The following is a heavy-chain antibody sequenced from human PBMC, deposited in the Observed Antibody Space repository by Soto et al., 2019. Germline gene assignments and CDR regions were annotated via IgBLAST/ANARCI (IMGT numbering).Heavy chain of an antibody. D-gene: IGHD2-21*01. CDR1: GASSTNYY. CDR2: IYHSGST. CDR3: ATSKIYFFFFCGSGDLRVRHSCHARLFSDL. Sequence: PSMTLSLNCAISGASSTNYYWSWIPHPPRKGLEWIGEIYHSGSTNYNPSLKSRVTISVDTSKNQFYLKLSSVTAADTAVYYCATSKIYFFFFCGSGDLRVRHSCHARLFSDL. V-gene: IGHV4-34*01. J-gene: IGHJ2*01.